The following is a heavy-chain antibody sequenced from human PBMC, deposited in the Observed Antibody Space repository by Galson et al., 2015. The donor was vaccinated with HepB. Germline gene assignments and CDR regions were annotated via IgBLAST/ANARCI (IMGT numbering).Heavy chain of an antibody. CDR2: IRSKTDNYVT. V-gene: IGHV3-73*01. D-gene: IGHD1-26*01. CDR3: ARKGGRAFDI. J-gene: IGHJ3*02. Sequence: SLRLSCAASGFTFSGSAMHWVRQASGKGLEWVGRIRSKTDNYVTAYAASVKGRFTISRDNAKNSLYLQMNSLRAEDTAVYYCARKGGRAFDIWGQGTMVTVSS. CDR1: GFTFSGSA.